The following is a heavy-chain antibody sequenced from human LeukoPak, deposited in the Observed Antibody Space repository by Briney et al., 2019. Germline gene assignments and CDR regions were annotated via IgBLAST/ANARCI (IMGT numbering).Heavy chain of an antibody. CDR3: ARLSSSWYQDWYFDL. CDR1: GGSISNYD. V-gene: IGHV4-4*07. D-gene: IGHD6-13*01. J-gene: IGHJ2*01. CDR2: IYTSGST. Sequence: SETLSLTCTVTGGSISNYDWSWIRQPAGKGLEWIGRIYTSGSTNYNPSLKSRVTMSEDTSKKQFSLKLSSVTAADTAVYYCARLSSSWYQDWYFDLWGRGTLVTVSS.